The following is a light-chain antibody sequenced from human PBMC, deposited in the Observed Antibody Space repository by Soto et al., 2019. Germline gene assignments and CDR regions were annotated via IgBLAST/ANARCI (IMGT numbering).Light chain of an antibody. Sequence: DIVMTQSPDSLAVSLGERATINCKSSQSVLFSPTNKNYLAWYQQKQGQPPKLLIYLASTRASGVPDRFSGSGSGTDFTLTISSLQAEDVAFYYCQQYHSAPQTFGQGTKVEIK. CDR2: LAS. CDR3: QQYHSAPQT. V-gene: IGKV4-1*01. CDR1: QSVLFSPTNKNY. J-gene: IGKJ1*01.